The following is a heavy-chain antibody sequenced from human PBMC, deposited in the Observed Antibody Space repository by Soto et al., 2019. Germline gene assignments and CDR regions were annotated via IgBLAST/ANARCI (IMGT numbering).Heavy chain of an antibody. J-gene: IGHJ6*03. CDR2: IWYDGSNK. Sequence: AGSLRLSCAASGFTFSSYGMHWVRQAPGKGLEWVAVIWYDGSNKYYADSVKGRFTISRDNSKNTLYLQMNSLRAEDTAVYYCAREKGISDIVVAYYYYMDVWGKGTTVTVSS. CDR1: GFTFSSYG. D-gene: IGHD2-2*01. CDR3: AREKGISDIVVAYYYYMDV. V-gene: IGHV3-33*01.